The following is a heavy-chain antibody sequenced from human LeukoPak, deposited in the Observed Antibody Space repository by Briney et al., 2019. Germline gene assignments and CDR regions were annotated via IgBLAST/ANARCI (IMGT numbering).Heavy chain of an antibody. CDR1: VGSITSHY. CDR2: VYHSAST. Sequence: SETLSLTCTVSVGSITSHYWSWIRQLSGKGLEWIGYVYHSASTSYNPSLKSRVTISVDTSKNQFSLKLSSVTAADTAVYYCANADRFCSGSCHVPDAFDFWGQGTMVTVSS. CDR3: ANADRFCSGSCHVPDAFDF. V-gene: IGHV4-59*08. J-gene: IGHJ3*01. D-gene: IGHD2-15*01.